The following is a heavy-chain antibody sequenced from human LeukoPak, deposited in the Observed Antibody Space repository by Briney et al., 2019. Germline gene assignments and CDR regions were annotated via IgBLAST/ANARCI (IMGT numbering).Heavy chain of an antibody. J-gene: IGHJ4*02. Sequence: GESLKISCKGSGYSFTSYWIGWVRQMPGKGLEWMGIIYPADSDTRYSPSFQGQVTISADKSISTAYLQWSSLKASDTAMYYCARLPCSGGSCYSEPYYFDYWGQGTLVTVSS. CDR2: IYPADSDT. CDR1: GYSFTSYW. V-gene: IGHV5-51*01. CDR3: ARLPCSGGSCYSEPYYFDY. D-gene: IGHD2-15*01.